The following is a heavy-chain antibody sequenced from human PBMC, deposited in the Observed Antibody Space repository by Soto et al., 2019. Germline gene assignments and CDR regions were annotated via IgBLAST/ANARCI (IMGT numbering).Heavy chain of an antibody. CDR3: ARDSVALYYYYYGMDV. Sequence: GPTLVNPTQTLTLTCTFSGFSLSTSGMCVSWIRQPPGKALEWLARIDWDDDKYYSTSLKTRLTISKDTPKNQVVLTMTNMDPVDTATYYCARDSVALYYYYYGMDVWGQGTTVTVSS. J-gene: IGHJ6*02. CDR1: GFSLSTSGMC. CDR2: IDWDDDK. D-gene: IGHD2-21*01. V-gene: IGHV2-70*11.